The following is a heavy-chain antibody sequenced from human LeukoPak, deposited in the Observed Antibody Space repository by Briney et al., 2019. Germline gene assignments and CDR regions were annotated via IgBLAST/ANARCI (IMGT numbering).Heavy chain of an antibody. D-gene: IGHD3-9*01. CDR3: ARIDILTGYFNY. J-gene: IGHJ4*02. V-gene: IGHV4-4*07. Sequence: SETLSLTCTVSGGSISSYYWSWIRQPAGKGLEWIGRIYTSGSTNYNPSLKSRVTISVDTSKSQFSLKLSSVTAADTAVYYCARIDILTGYFNYWGQGTLVTVSS. CDR1: GGSISSYY. CDR2: IYTSGST.